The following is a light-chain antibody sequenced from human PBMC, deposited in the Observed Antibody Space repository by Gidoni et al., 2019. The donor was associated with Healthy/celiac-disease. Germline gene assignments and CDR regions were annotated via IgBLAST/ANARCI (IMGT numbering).Light chain of an antibody. J-gene: IGKJ1*01. CDR3: QHYNNWPRT. Sequence: EIVMTQSPATRSVSPGERAPLPCRASQSVSSNLPWYQQKPGQAPRLLIYGASTWATGIPARFSGSGSGTEFTLTISSLQSEDFAVYYCQHYNNWPRTFGQGTKVEIK. CDR2: GAS. V-gene: IGKV3-15*01. CDR1: QSVSSN.